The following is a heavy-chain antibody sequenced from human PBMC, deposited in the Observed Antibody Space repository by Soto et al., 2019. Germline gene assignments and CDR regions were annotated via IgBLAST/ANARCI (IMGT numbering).Heavy chain of an antibody. CDR2: IYPGDSDT. Sequence: PGESLKISCKGSGYSFTSYWIGWVRQMPGKGLEWMGIIYPGDSDTRYSPSFQGQVTISADKSISTAYLQWSSLKASDTAMYYCARHPRGYGSGSYYNYDAFDIWGQGTMVTVSS. D-gene: IGHD3-10*01. V-gene: IGHV5-51*01. CDR3: ARHPRGYGSGSYYNYDAFDI. CDR1: GYSFTSYW. J-gene: IGHJ3*02.